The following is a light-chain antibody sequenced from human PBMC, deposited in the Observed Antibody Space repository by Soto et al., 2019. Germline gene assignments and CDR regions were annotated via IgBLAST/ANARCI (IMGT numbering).Light chain of an antibody. CDR3: QSYDSSTSGYV. Sequence: QSVLTQPPSVSRAPGQRVTISFTGSVSNIVAGYDVHWYQQLPVTAPKLLIFANINRPSGVPDRFSSSKSGSSASLDITLLRAEDEADYYCQSYDSSTSGYVFATGTKVTVL. J-gene: IGLJ1*01. CDR1: VSNIVAGYD. V-gene: IGLV1-40*01. CDR2: ANI.